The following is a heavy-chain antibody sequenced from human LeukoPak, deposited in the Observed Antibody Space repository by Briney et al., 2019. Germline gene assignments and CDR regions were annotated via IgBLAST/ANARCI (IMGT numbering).Heavy chain of an antibody. Sequence: ASVKVSCKASGYTSTSYDINWVRQATGQGLEWMGWMNPNSGNTGYAQKFQGRVTITRNTSISTAYMELSSLRSEDTAVYYCARATTVTTSYYYYMDVWGKGTTVTVSS. V-gene: IGHV1-8*03. CDR2: MNPNSGNT. CDR1: GYTSTSYD. J-gene: IGHJ6*03. CDR3: ARATTVTTSYYYYMDV. D-gene: IGHD4-17*01.